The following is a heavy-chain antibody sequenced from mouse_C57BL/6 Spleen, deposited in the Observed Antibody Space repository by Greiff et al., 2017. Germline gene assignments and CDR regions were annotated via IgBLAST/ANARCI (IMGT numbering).Heavy chain of an antibody. D-gene: IGHD2-3*01. J-gene: IGHJ4*01. V-gene: IGHV3-8*01. CDR3: ARCYDGYRGSYYAMDY. CDR2: ISYSGST. Sequence: DVQLQESGPGLAKPSQTLSLTCSVTGYSITSDYWNWIRKFPGNKLEYMGYISYSGSTYYNPSLKSRISITRDTSKNQYYLQLNSVTTEDTATYYCARCYDGYRGSYYAMDYWGQGTSVTVSS. CDR1: GYSITSDY.